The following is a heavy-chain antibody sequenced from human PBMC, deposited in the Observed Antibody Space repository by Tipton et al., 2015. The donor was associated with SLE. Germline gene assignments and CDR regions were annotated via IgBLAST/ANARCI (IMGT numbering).Heavy chain of an antibody. J-gene: IGHJ4*01. D-gene: IGHD4/OR15-4a*01. CDR1: GASFNGYY. Sequence: TLSLTCSVYGASFNGYYWTWVRQPPGKGLEWIGEINHFSGTKYNPSLKSRVTISVDTSKNQFSLKLSSVTAADTGLYYCTSRRVTMAAGPCDDWGHGTLVTVSS. V-gene: IGHV4-34*01. CDR3: TSRRVTMAAGPCDD. CDR2: INHFSGT.